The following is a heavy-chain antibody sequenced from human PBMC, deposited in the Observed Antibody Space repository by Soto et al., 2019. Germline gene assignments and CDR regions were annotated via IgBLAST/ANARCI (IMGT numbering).Heavy chain of an antibody. Sequence: EVQLLESGGGLVQPGGSLRLSCAASGFTFSSYAISWVRQAPGKGLEWVSAISGNAGSTYYADSVKGRFTISRDNSKNTLYLQMNTLRVEDTAVYYCAKDIVVVPAALDFLDYWGQGTLVTVSS. CDR3: AKDIVVVPAALDFLDY. CDR1: GFTFSSYA. CDR2: ISGNAGST. D-gene: IGHD2-2*01. J-gene: IGHJ4*02. V-gene: IGHV3-23*01.